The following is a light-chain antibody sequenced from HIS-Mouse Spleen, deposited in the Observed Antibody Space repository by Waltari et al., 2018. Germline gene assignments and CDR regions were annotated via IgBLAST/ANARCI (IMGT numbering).Light chain of an antibody. J-gene: IGLJ2*01. Sequence: SYVLTQPPAASVAPGKTARTTWGGNNRGSKSRHWYQQKPGQAPVLVVYDDSDRPSGIPERFSGSSSGNTATLTISRVEAEDEADYYCQVWDSSSDHVVFGGGTKLTVL. CDR3: QVWDSSSDHVV. V-gene: IGLV3-21*03. CDR1: NRGSKS. CDR2: DDS.